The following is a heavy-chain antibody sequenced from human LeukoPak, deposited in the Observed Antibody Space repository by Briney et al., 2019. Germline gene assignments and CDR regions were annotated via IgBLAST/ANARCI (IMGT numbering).Heavy chain of an antibody. Sequence: ASVTASLTASGYTFTGYYMNWVRQAPGQGLEWVGWINPNSGGTNYTQKFQGRVTMTRDTSISTAYMELSRLRSDDTAVYYCARDLSRSLMATITGGIYWGQGTLVTVSS. CDR2: INPNSGGT. V-gene: IGHV1-2*02. D-gene: IGHD5-24*01. J-gene: IGHJ4*02. CDR1: GYTFTGYY. CDR3: ARDLSRSLMATITGGIY.